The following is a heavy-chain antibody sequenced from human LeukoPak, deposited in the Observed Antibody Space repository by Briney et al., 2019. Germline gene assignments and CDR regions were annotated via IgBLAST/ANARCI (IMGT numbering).Heavy chain of an antibody. V-gene: IGHV3-23*01. J-gene: IGHJ4*02. Sequence: GGSLRLSCAASGFTFSSYAMSWVRQAPGKGLEWVSAISGSGGSTYYADSVKGRFTISRDNSKNTLYLQMNSLRAEDTAVYYCAKADTGGIVVVPAALFDYWGQGTLVTVSP. D-gene: IGHD2-2*01. CDR1: GFTFSSYA. CDR2: ISGSGGST. CDR3: AKADTGGIVVVPAALFDY.